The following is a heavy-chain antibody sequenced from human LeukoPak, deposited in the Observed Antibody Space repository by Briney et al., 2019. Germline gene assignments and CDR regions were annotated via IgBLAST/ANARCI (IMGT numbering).Heavy chain of an antibody. J-gene: IGHJ5*02. D-gene: IGHD1-1*01. Sequence: GESLKISCKGSGYSFTSYWIGWVRQMPGKGLEWMGIIYPDDSDTRYSPSFQGQVTMSADKSISTAYLQWSSLKASDTAIYYCARRGYNYNDEWFDPWGQGTLVTVSS. CDR2: IYPDDSDT. V-gene: IGHV5-51*01. CDR3: ARRGYNYNDEWFDP. CDR1: GYSFTSYW.